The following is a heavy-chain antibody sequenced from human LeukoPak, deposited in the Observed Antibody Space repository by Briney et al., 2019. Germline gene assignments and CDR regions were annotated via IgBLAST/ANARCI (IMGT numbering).Heavy chain of an antibody. CDR3: THRRPLYDSGGFGFDS. CDR1: GFALTATPAVG. D-gene: IGHD4/OR15-4a*01. Sequence: GRTRVQPTQTLRRTCNVSGFALTATPAVGVCWIRQPSGIALAPLASIYYKNEALYRPSLRSRLPISKDSSKHQVVLTTTNIEPVDTATYYCTHRRPLYDSGGFGFDSWGEGTLVTVSS. V-gene: IGHV2-5*01. J-gene: IGHJ4*02. CDR2: IYYKNEA.